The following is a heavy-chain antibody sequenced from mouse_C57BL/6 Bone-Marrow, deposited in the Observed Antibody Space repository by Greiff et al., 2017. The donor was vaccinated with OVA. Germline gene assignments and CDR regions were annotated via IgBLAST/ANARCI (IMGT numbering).Heavy chain of an antibody. D-gene: IGHD2-4*01. CDR2: INPNNGGT. CDR3: ARWGLRRNYAMDY. Sequence: VQLKQSGPELVKPGASVKIPCKASGYTFTDYNMDWVKQSHGKSLEWIGDINPNNGGTIYNQKFKGKATLTVDKSSSTAYMELRSLTSEDTAVYYCARWGLRRNYAMDYWGQGTSVIVSS. V-gene: IGHV1-18*01. J-gene: IGHJ4*01. CDR1: GYTFTDYN.